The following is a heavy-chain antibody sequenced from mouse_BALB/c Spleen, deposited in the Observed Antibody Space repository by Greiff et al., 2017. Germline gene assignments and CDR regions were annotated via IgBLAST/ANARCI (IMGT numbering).Heavy chain of an antibody. CDR2: ISSGSSTI. J-gene: IGHJ3*01. CDR3: ARGNYRYDGFAY. Sequence: EVKLMESGGGLVQPGGSRKLSCAASGFTFSSFGMHWVRQAPEKGLEWVAYISSGSSTIYYADTVKGRFTISRDNPKNTLFLQMTSLRSEDTAMYYCARGNYRYDGFAYGGQGTLGTDSA. D-gene: IGHD2-14*01. V-gene: IGHV5-17*02. CDR1: GFTFSSFG.